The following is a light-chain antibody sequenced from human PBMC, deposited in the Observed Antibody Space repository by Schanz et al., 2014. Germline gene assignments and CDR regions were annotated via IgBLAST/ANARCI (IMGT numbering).Light chain of an antibody. J-gene: IGLJ3*02. CDR3: SSYTSSSTWV. V-gene: IGLV2-8*01. Sequence: QSVLTQPPSASGSPGQSVTISCTGTSTDIGNFDYVSWYQQHPGKAPKLIIYEVNRRPSGVPDRFSGSKSGNTAFLTVSGLQAEDEADYYCSSYTSSSTWVFGGGTKLTVL. CDR1: STDIGNFDY. CDR2: EVN.